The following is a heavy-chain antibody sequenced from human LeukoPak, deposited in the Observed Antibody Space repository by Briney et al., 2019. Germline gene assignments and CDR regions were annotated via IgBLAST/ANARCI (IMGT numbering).Heavy chain of an antibody. V-gene: IGHV1-69*02. D-gene: IGHD2-2*01. CDR1: GGTFSSYT. Sequence: SVKVSCKASGGTFSSYTISWVRQAPGQGLEWMGRIIPILGIANYAQKFQGRVTITADKSTSTAYMELSSLRSEDTAVYHCAREDIVVVPAANYGGWFDPWGQGTLVTVSS. CDR3: AREDIVVVPAANYGGWFDP. CDR2: IIPILGIA. J-gene: IGHJ5*02.